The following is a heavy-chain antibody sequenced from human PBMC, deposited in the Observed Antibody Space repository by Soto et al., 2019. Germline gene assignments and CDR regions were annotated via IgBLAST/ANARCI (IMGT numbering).Heavy chain of an antibody. V-gene: IGHV3-30*18. CDR1: GFTFSSYG. CDR3: AKGYYDFWSGLGLGPLIDY. CDR2: ISYDGSNK. J-gene: IGHJ4*02. Sequence: QVQLVESGGGVVQPGRSLRLSCAASGFTFSSYGMHWVRLAPGKGLEWVAVISYDGSNKYYADSVKGRFTISRDNSKNTLYLQMNSLRAEDTAVYYCAKGYYDFWSGLGLGPLIDYWGQGTLVTVSS. D-gene: IGHD3-3*01.